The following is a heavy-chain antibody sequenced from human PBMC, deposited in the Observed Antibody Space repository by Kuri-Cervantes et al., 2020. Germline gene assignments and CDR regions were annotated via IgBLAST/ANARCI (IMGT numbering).Heavy chain of an antibody. V-gene: IGHV5-51*01. CDR3: ARQRGLRFLEWLLWDAFDI. CDR2: IYPGDSDT. J-gene: IGHJ3*02. D-gene: IGHD3-3*01. CDR1: GYIFANYW. Sequence: GESLKISCKTSGYIFANYWIAWVRQMPGKGLEWMGIIYPGDSDTRYSPSFQGQVTISADKSISTAYLQWSSLKASDTAMYYCARQRGLRFLEWLLWDAFDIWGQGTMVTVSS.